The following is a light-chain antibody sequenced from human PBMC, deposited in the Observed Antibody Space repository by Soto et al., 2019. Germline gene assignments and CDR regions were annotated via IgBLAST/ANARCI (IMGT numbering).Light chain of an antibody. CDR3: SSYTSSRTRV. CDR2: EVS. Sequence: QSALTQPASGPRSPGQSITISCTGTSSDVGGYNYVSWYQQHPGKAPKLMIYEVSNRPSGVSNRFSGSKSGNTASLTISGLQAEDEADYNCSSYTSSRTRVFGGGTKVTVL. J-gene: IGLJ3*02. V-gene: IGLV2-14*01. CDR1: SSDVGGYNY.